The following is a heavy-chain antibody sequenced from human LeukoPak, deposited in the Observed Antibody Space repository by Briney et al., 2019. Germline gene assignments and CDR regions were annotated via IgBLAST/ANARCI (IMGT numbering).Heavy chain of an antibody. D-gene: IGHD3-22*01. Sequence: GGSLRLSCAASGFTVSSNYMSWVRQAPGKGLEWVSVIYSGGSTYYADSVKGRFTISRDNSKNTLYLQMNSLSAEDTAVYYCARAVHYYDSLGAAFDLWGQGTMVTVSS. CDR2: IYSGGST. J-gene: IGHJ3*01. CDR3: ARAVHYYDSLGAAFDL. V-gene: IGHV3-66*01. CDR1: GFTVSSNY.